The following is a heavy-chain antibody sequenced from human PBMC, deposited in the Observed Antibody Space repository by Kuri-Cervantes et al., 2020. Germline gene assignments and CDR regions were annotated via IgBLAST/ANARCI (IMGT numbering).Heavy chain of an antibody. Sequence: ASVKVSCKASGYTFTSYGISWLRQAPGQGLEWMGWTSAYNGDTNYAQKPQARVTMTTDTSTSTAYMELSSLRSEDTAVYYCARGEKYSSGYFDYWGQGTLVTVSS. V-gene: IGHV1-18*01. CDR2: TSAYNGDT. J-gene: IGHJ4*02. CDR3: ARGEKYSSGYFDY. D-gene: IGHD6-19*01. CDR1: GYTFTSYG.